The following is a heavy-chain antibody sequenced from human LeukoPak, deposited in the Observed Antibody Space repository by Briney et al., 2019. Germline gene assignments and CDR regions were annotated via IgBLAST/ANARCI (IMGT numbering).Heavy chain of an antibody. CDR3: ARDKGYYDSSGYQTNDWYFDL. V-gene: IGHV3-48*04. D-gene: IGHD3-22*01. Sequence: GGSLRLSCAASGFTFSSYSMNWVRQAPGKGLEWVSYISSSSSTIYYADSVKGRFTISRDNAKNSLYLQMNSLRAEDTAVYYCARDKGYYDSSGYQTNDWYFDLWGRGTLVTVSS. CDR2: ISSSSSTI. J-gene: IGHJ2*01. CDR1: GFTFSSYS.